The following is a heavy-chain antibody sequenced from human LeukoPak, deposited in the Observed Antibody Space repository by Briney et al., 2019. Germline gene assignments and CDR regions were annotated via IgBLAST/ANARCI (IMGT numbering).Heavy chain of an antibody. J-gene: IGHJ6*03. CDR1: GFTFSITW. V-gene: IGHV3-74*03. CDR3: ARVGTPMVTIVAPYYMDV. CDR2: ITSDGSST. D-gene: IGHD5-18*01. Sequence: GGSLRLSCVASGFTFSITWMHWVRQPPGKGLVWVARITSDGSSTTYAESVKGRFTISRDNAKNTLYLQMNSLRAEGTAVYYCARVGTPMVTIVAPYYMDVWGKGTTVTVSS.